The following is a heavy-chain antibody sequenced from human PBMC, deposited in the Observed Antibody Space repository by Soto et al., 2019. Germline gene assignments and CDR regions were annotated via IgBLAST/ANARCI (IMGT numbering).Heavy chain of an antibody. D-gene: IGHD3-22*01. J-gene: IGHJ6*02. Sequence: GGSLRLSCAASGFTFSSYGMHWVRQAPGKGLEWVAVISYDGSNKYYADSVKGRFTISRDNSKNTLYLQMNSLRAEDTAVYYCAKDWGSMDSSGYYGICMDVWGQGTTVTVSS. CDR2: ISYDGSNK. V-gene: IGHV3-30*18. CDR1: GFTFSSYG. CDR3: AKDWGSMDSSGYYGICMDV.